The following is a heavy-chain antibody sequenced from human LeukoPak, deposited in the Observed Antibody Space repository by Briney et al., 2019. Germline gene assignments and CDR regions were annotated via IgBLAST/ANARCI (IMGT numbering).Heavy chain of an antibody. V-gene: IGHV3-74*01. Sequence: GWPLRLSCAASAFTFSSYWMHWVRQAPGKGLVWVSRINSDGSSTSYADSVKGRFTISRDNAKNTLYLQMNSLRAEDTAMYYCARGAVAGTHFQHWGQGTLVTVSS. D-gene: IGHD6-19*01. CDR3: ARGAVAGTHFQH. J-gene: IGHJ1*01. CDR1: AFTFSSYW. CDR2: INSDGSST.